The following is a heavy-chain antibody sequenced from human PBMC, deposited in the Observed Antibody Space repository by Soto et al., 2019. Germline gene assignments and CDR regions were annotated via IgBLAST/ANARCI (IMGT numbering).Heavy chain of an antibody. CDR2: IYYSGST. D-gene: IGHD5-18*01. CDR1: GGSISSGDYY. Sequence: PSETLSLACTVSGGSISSGDYYGSWIRQPPGKGLEWIGYIYYSGSTYYNPSLKSRVTISVDTSKNQFSLKLSSVTAADTAVYYCARTPIYRVHSYGFDRWGQGTLVTVS. V-gene: IGHV4-30-4*01. CDR3: ARTPIYRVHSYGFDR. J-gene: IGHJ4*02.